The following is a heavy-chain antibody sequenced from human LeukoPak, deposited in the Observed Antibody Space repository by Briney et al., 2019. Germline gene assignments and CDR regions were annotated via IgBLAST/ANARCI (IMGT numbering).Heavy chain of an antibody. Sequence: GGSLRLSCAASGFAFSRYAMSWVRQAPGKGLEWVSSIDDSAFRSYYADSVKGRFTISRDFSKDTLYLQMDSLTAGDTAVYYCAAGGARWFDPWGQGTTVTVSS. CDR3: AAGGARWFDP. V-gene: IGHV3-23*01. D-gene: IGHD3-16*01. CDR1: GFAFSRYA. J-gene: IGHJ5*01. CDR2: IDDSAFRS.